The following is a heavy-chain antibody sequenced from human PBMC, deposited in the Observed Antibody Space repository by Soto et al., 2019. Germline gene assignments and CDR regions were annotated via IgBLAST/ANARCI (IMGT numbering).Heavy chain of an antibody. CDR1: GGSISSYH. CDR2: IYTSGNT. J-gene: IGHJ4*02. CDR3: ARESGDNWDYEAY. D-gene: IGHD1-7*01. V-gene: IGHV4-4*07. Sequence: SETLSLTCTVSGGSISSYHWSWIRQSAGKGLEWIGRIYTSGNTHYNPSLKSRVTVSIDTSKIQFFLTVNSVTAADSAVYYCARESGDNWDYEAYWGQGTPVTVSS.